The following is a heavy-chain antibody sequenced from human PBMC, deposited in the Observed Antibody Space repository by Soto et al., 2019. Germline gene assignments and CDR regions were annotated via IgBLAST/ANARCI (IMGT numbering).Heavy chain of an antibody. V-gene: IGHV1-3*01. D-gene: IGHD6-19*01. CDR1: VYTFNSSY. CDR3: ARDGAVAGDSNFDY. J-gene: IGHJ4*02. Sequence: ASLQVSCQASVYTFNSSYIHCVRQAPGQGLEWMGWINAGNGNIKHSQKFQHRVTITRDTSASTAYMELSSLRLEDTAVYYCARDGAVAGDSNFDYWGQGNLVTFSS. CDR2: INAGNGNI.